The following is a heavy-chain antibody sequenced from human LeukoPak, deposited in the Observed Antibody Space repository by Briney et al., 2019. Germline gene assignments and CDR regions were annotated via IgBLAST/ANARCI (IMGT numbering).Heavy chain of an antibody. D-gene: IGHD3-10*01. Sequence: PSQTLSLTCTVSGGSISSGDYYWGWIRQPPGKGLEWIGYIYYSGSTYYNPSLKSRVTISVDTSKNQFSLRLSSVTAADTAVYYCASALPLDYYGPGSPTFDYWGQGTLVTVSS. CDR3: ASALPLDYYGPGSPTFDY. J-gene: IGHJ4*02. CDR2: IYYSGST. CDR1: GGSISSGDYY. V-gene: IGHV4-30-4*01.